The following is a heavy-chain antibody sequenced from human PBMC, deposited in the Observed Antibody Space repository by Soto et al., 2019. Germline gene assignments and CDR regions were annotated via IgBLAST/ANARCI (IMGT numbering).Heavy chain of an antibody. V-gene: IGHV1-18*01. CDR2: INPYNGNT. D-gene: IGHD3-16*01. CDR1: GYTFTSYG. CDR3: ARVGVGLAAPRVWPY. J-gene: IGHJ4*02. Sequence: ASVKVSCKASGYTFTSYGISWVRQAPGQGLEWMAWINPYNGNTKYAEKFLGRVTVTTETSTATAYMEVRSLTSDDTAVFYCARVGVGLAAPRVWPYWGQGTPVTVSS.